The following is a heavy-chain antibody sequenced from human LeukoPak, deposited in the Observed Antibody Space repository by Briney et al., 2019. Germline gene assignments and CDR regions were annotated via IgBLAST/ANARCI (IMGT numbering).Heavy chain of an antibody. CDR2: IIPIFGTA. J-gene: IGHJ4*02. CDR3: ASSWTYYYDSSGYYYGY. V-gene: IGHV1-69*05. CDR1: GGTFSSYA. D-gene: IGHD3-22*01. Sequence: SVKVSCKASGGTFSSYAISWVRQAPGQGLEWMGRIIPIFGTANYAQKFQGRVTITTDESTSTAYMELSGLRSEDTAVYYCASSWTYYYDSSGYYYGYWGQGTLVTVSS.